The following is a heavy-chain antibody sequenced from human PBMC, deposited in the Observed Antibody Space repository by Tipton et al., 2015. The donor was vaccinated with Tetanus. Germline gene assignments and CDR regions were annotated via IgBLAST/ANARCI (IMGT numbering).Heavy chain of an antibody. Sequence: TLSLTCTVSDESISSSSYYWGWIRHHPGRGLEWIASISNSGASYNNPSFRSRVTISVDTSKNQISLKLNSVTAADTAVYYCARDPGIASAGLWFDPWGQGTLVTVSS. J-gene: IGHJ5*02. D-gene: IGHD6-13*01. CDR2: ISNSGAS. CDR3: ARDPGIASAGLWFDP. V-gene: IGHV4-39*02. CDR1: DESISSSSYY.